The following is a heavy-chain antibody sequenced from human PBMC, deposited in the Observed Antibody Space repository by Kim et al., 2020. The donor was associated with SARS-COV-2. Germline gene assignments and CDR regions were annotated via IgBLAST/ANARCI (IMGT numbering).Heavy chain of an antibody. Sequence: SETLSLTCAVYGGSFSGYYWSWIRQPPGKGLEWIGEINHSGSTNYNPSLKSRVTISVDTSKNQFSLKLSSVTAADTAVYYCARDCRVGQYYDFWSGYALDVWGQGTTVTVSS. V-gene: IGHV4-34*01. CDR2: INHSGST. CDR3: ARDCRVGQYYDFWSGYALDV. J-gene: IGHJ6*02. D-gene: IGHD3-3*01. CDR1: GGSFSGYY.